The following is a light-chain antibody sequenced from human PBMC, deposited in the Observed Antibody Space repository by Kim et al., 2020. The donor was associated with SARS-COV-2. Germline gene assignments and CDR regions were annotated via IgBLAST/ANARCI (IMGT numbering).Light chain of an antibody. CDR2: EVS. CDR3: MQGSHWPFT. CDR1: QSRVYNDRSIY. V-gene: IGKV2-30*01. Sequence: PAVISCGSSQSRVYNDRSIYLNWFHQRPGQAPRRLIYEVSSRDSGVPDRFSGSGSGTDFTLQISRVEAEDVGVYYCMQGSHWPFTFGPGTKVDIK. J-gene: IGKJ3*01.